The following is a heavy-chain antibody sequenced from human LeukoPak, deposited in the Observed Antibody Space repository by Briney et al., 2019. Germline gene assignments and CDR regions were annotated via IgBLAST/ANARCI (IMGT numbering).Heavy chain of an antibody. D-gene: IGHD6-6*01. CDR3: ANSPGSSSFFDY. V-gene: IGHV1-46*01. CDR1: GYTFTSYY. J-gene: IGHJ4*02. Sequence: ASEKVSCKASGYTFTSYYMHWVRQAPGQGLEWVGIINPSGGSTSYAQKFQGRVTITRHTSTSTVYMEVSSLRSEDTAVYYCANSPGSSSFFDYWGQGTLVTVSS. CDR2: INPSGGST.